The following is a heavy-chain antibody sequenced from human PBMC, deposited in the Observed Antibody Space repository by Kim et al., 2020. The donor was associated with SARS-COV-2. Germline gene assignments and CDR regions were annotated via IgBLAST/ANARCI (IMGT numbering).Heavy chain of an antibody. V-gene: IGHV6-1*01. D-gene: IGHD6-6*01. Sequence: YNDYAVSVESRITINTDTSRNQFSLQLNSVTPEDTAVYYCARSSARRFDYWGQGTLVTVSS. J-gene: IGHJ4*02. CDR2: YN. CDR3: ARSSARRFDY.